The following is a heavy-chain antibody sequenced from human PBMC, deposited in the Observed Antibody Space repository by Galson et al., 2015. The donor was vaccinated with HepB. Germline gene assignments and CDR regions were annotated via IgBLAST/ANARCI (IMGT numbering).Heavy chain of an antibody. CDR1: GFTFSSYG. V-gene: IGHV3-33*01. D-gene: IGHD4-23*01. Sequence: SLRLSCAASGFTFSSYGMHWVRQAPGKGLEWVAVIWYDGIDKYYADSVKGRFTISRDNSKNTLYLQMNSLRAEDTAVYYCARDRGGNSFYYFDFWGQGTLATVSS. CDR3: ARDRGGNSFYYFDF. CDR2: IWYDGIDK. J-gene: IGHJ4*02.